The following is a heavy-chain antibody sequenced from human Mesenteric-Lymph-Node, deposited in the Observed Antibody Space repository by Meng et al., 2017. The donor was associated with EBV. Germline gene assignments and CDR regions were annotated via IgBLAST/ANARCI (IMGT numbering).Heavy chain of an antibody. D-gene: IGHD1-26*01. CDR3: ARRPWSLYYYFDY. CDR1: GGSISSSSYY. J-gene: IGHJ4*02. V-gene: IGHV4-39*07. CDR2: FYYSENT. Sequence: PQLRESGPGLVKPSETLSLTCTVPGGSISSSSYYWGWIRQPPGKGLEWIGDFYYSENTYYNPSLKSRVTISVDTSKNQFSLKLSSVTAADTAVYYCARRPWSLYYYFDYWGPGTLVTVSS.